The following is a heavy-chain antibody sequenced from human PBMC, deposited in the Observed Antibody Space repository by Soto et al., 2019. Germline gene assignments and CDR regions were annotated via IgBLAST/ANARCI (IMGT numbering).Heavy chain of an antibody. J-gene: IGHJ4*02. CDR3: ARGLPNFSSFDS. CDR1: GFTFSSYW. Sequence: EVQLVESGGGLVQPGESLRLSCAASGFTFSSYWMHWIHQAPGKGLVWVSRVSSDGSSTVYANSVKGRLTISRDNAKNTLYLQMTSLSDEDTAVYYCARGLPNFSSFDSWGQGTLVTVSS. V-gene: IGHV3-74*01. D-gene: IGHD5-12*01. CDR2: VSSDGSST.